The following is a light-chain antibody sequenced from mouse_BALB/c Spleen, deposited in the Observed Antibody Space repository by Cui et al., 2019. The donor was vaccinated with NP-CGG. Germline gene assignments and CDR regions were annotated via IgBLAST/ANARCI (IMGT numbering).Light chain of an antibody. V-gene: IGLV1*01. J-gene: IGLJ1*01. CDR1: TGAVIISNY. CDR2: GTN. CDR3: ALWYSNHWV. Sequence: QAVVTEDSAPTTSPGETVTLTCRSSTGAVIISNYANWVQEKPDHLFTGLIGGTNNRAPGVPARFSGSLIGDKAALTITGAQTEDEAIYFCALWYSNHWVFGGGTKLTVL.